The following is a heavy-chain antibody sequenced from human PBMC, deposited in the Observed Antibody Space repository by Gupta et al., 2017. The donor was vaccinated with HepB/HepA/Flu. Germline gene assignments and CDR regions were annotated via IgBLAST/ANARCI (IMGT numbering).Heavy chain of an antibody. Sequence: QVQLVQSGGEVKNPGASVKLSCKASGYTFTSYGFTWVRQAPGQGLEWIGWISDYNGKTDYAQKFQGRVTMTTETSTSTAYMELRSLRSDDTAVYYCGRWGPMYYYMDVWGIGTTVSVSS. CDR3: GRWGPMYYYMDV. J-gene: IGHJ6*03. CDR2: ISDYNGKT. V-gene: IGHV1-18*01. D-gene: IGHD2-2*01. CDR1: GYTFTSYG.